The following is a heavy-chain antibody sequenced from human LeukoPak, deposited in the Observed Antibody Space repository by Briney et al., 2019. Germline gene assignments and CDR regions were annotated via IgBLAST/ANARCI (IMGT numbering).Heavy chain of an antibody. Sequence: SSVKVSCKASGGTFSSYAISWVRQAPGQGLEGMGGIIPIFGTANYAQKFQGRVTITADESTSPDYMEPSSLRSEDTAVYYCARQVRRPSYYYHMDVWGKGTTVTVSS. V-gene: IGHV1-69*13. J-gene: IGHJ6*03. CDR2: IIPIFGTA. D-gene: IGHD4/OR15-4a*01. CDR1: GGTFSSYA. CDR3: ARQVRRPSYYYHMDV.